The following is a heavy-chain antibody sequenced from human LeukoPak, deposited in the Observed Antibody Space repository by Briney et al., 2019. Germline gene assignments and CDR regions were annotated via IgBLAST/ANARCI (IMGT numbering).Heavy chain of an antibody. CDR1: GFTFSSYG. CDR3: AKPDQYDFWSIDY. Sequence: PGGSLRLSCAASGFTFSSYGMHWVRQAPGKGLEWVAFIRYDGSNKYYADSVKGRFTISRDNSKNTLYLQMNSLRAEDTAVYYCAKPDQYDFWSIDYWGQGTLVTVSS. V-gene: IGHV3-30*02. J-gene: IGHJ4*02. CDR2: IRYDGSNK. D-gene: IGHD3-3*01.